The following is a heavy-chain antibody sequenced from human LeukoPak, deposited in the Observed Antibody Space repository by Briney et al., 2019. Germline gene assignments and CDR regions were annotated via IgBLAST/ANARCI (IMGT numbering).Heavy chain of an antibody. J-gene: IGHJ4*02. CDR2: IIPIFGTA. Sequence: GASVKVSCKASGGTFSSYAISRVRQAPGQGLEWMGGIIPIFGTANYAQKFQGRVTITADESTSTAYMELSSLRSEDTAVYYCARDLGYCSSTSCYTCDYWGQGTLVTVSS. CDR1: GGTFSSYA. CDR3: ARDLGYCSSTSCYTCDY. D-gene: IGHD2-2*02. V-gene: IGHV1-69*01.